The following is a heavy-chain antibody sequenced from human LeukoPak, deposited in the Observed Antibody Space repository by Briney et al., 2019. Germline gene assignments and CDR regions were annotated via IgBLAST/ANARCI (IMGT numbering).Heavy chain of an antibody. CDR2: IIPIFGTA. CDR1: GGTFSSYA. D-gene: IGHD6-13*01. V-gene: IGHV1-69*13. Sequence: SVKVSCKASGGTFSSYAISWVRQAPGQGLEWMGGIIPIFGTANYAQKFQGRVTITADESTSTAYMELSSLRSEDTAVYYCARAXREYSSSWYGWDYYYHGMDVWGQGTTVTVSS. J-gene: IGHJ6*02. CDR3: ARAXREYSSSWYGWDYYYHGMDV.